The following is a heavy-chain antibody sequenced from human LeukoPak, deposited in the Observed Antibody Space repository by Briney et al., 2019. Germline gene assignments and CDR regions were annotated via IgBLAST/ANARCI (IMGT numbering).Heavy chain of an antibody. CDR1: GYTFTSYA. J-gene: IGHJ6*02. CDR3: ARSYSSSWYYYYYGMDV. V-gene: IGHV7-4-1*02. CDR2: INTNTGNP. D-gene: IGHD6-13*01. Sequence: ASVKVSCKASGYTFTSYAMNWVRQAPGQGLEWMGWINTNTGNPTYAQGFTGRFVFSLDTSVSTAYLQISSLKAEDTAVYYCARSYSSSWYYYYYGMDVWGQGTTATVSS.